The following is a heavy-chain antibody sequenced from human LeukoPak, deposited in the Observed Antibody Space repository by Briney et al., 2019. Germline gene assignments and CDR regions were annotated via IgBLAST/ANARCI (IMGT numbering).Heavy chain of an antibody. D-gene: IGHD3-9*01. CDR3: ARSPYYYDILTGYYAPTKYYFDY. V-gene: IGHV1-69*13. J-gene: IGHJ4*02. CDR1: GGTFSNYA. CDR2: IIPIFGTG. Sequence: ASVKVSCKASGGTFSNYAISWVRQAPGQGLEWMGGIIPIFGTGKHAQKFQGRVTITADESTSTAYMELSSLRSEDTAVYYCARSPYYYDILTGYYAPTKYYFDYWGQGTLVTVSS.